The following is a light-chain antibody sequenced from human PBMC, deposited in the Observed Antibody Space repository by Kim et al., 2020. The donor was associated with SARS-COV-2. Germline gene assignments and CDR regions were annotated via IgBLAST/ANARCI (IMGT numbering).Light chain of an antibody. J-gene: IGKJ4*01. CDR1: QSVSSSY. CDR3: QQYGSSPLT. CDR2: GAS. V-gene: IGKV3-20*01. Sequence: PRQQATTSCRASQSVSSSYLAWYQQKPGRAPRLLIYGASSRATGIPDRFSGSGSGTDFTLTISRLEPEDFAVYYCQQYGSSPLTFGGGTKVDIK.